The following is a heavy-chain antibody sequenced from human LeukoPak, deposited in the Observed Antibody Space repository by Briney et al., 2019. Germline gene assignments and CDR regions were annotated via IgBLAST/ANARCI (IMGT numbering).Heavy chain of an antibody. Sequence: ASVKVSCKASGYTFTSYDINWVRQATGQGLEWMGWMNPNSGNTGYAQKFQGRVTMTRNTSISTAYMELSSLRSEDTAVYYCARGLVGIAAAGPGYWGQGTLVTVSS. J-gene: IGHJ4*02. CDR2: MNPNSGNT. V-gene: IGHV1-8*01. D-gene: IGHD6-13*01. CDR1: GYTFTSYD. CDR3: ARGLVGIAAAGPGY.